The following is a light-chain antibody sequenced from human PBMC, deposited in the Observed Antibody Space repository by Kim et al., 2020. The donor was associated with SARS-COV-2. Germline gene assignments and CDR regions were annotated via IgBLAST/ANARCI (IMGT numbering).Light chain of an antibody. J-gene: IGLJ2*01. CDR3: NFLISNDNVV. CDR2: GKN. CDR1: SLRSYY. Sequence: SSELTQDPAVSVALGQTVRITCQGDSLRSYYATWYQQKPGQAPLLVIYGKNNRPSGIPDRFSGSSSGNTPSLTITGTQAGDEADYYCNFLISNDNVVFGG. V-gene: IGLV3-19*01.